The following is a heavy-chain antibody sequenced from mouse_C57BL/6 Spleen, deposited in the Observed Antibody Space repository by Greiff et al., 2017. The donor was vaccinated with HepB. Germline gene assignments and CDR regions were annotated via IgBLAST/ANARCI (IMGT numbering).Heavy chain of an antibody. CDR3: ARQGSSPFAY. Sequence: QVQLKESGPELVKPGASVKISCKASGYAFSSSWMNWVKQRPGKGLEWIGRIYPGDGDTNYNGKFKGKATLTADKSSSTAYMQLSSLTSEDSAVYFCARQGSSPFAYWGQGTLVTVSA. CDR2: IYPGDGDT. CDR1: GYAFSSSW. V-gene: IGHV1-82*01. J-gene: IGHJ3*01. D-gene: IGHD1-1*01.